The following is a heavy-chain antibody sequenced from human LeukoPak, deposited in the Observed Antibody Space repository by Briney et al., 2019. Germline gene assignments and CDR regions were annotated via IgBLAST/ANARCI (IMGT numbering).Heavy chain of an antibody. CDR2: IRFDGSNK. J-gene: IGHJ3*02. V-gene: IGHV3-30*02. CDR1: GFTFSSYG. Sequence: GSLRLSCAASGFTFSSYGMHWVRQAPGKGLEWVAFIRFDGSNKYYADSVKGRFTISRDNSKNTLYLQMNSLRAEDTAVYYCARVRPGGRDAFDIWGQGTMVTVSS. CDR3: ARVRPGGRDAFDI. D-gene: IGHD1-26*01.